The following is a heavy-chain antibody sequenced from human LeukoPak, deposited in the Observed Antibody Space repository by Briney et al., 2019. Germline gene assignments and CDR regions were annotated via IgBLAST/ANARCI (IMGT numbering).Heavy chain of an antibody. V-gene: IGHV4-34*01. D-gene: IGHD3-3*01. CDR1: GGSFSGYY. J-gene: IGHJ5*02. Sequence: PSETLSLTCAVYGGSFSGYYWSWIRQPPGKGLEWIGEINHSGSTNYNPSLKSRVTISVDTSKNQFSLKLSSVTAADTAVYYCAGGVTIFGVVIANWFDPWGQGTLVTVSS. CDR2: INHSGST. CDR3: AGGVTIFGVVIANWFDP.